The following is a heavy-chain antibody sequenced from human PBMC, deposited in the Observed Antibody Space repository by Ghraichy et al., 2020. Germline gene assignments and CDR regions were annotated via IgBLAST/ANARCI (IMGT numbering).Heavy chain of an antibody. J-gene: IGHJ6*02. CDR3: ARVRCSGGSCYSNYYYYGMDV. Sequence: SVKVSCKASGGTFSSYAISWVRQAPGQGLEWMGGIIPIFGTANYAQKFQGRVTITADESTSTAYMELSSLRSEDTAVYYCARVRCSGGSCYSNYYYYGMDVWGQGTTVTVSS. CDR2: IIPIFGTA. CDR1: GGTFSSYA. V-gene: IGHV1-69*13. D-gene: IGHD2-15*01.